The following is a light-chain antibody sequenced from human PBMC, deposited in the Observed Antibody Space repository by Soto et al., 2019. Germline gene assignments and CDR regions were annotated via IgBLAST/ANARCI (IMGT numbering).Light chain of an antibody. Sequence: QSALTQPRSVSGSPGQSVTISCTGNSSDVGGYNYVSWYQQHPGKAPKLMIYDVSKRPSGVPDRFSGCKSGNTASLTISGLQAEDEADYYCCSYAGSYTWVFGGGTKLTVL. CDR2: DVS. J-gene: IGLJ3*02. CDR3: CSYAGSYTWV. CDR1: SSDVGGYNY. V-gene: IGLV2-11*01.